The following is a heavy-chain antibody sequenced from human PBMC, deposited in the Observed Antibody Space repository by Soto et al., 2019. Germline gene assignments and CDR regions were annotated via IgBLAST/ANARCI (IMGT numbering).Heavy chain of an antibody. CDR2: IYYSGST. CDR3: ARSRRITIFGVPLNYGMDV. CDR1: GGSISSYY. D-gene: IGHD3-3*01. Sequence: SETMSLTCTVSGGSISSYYWSWIRQPPGKGLELIGYIYYSGSTNYNPSLNSRVTISVYTSKNQFSLKLSSVTAADTAVYYCARSRRITIFGVPLNYGMDVWGQGTTVTVSS. J-gene: IGHJ6*02. V-gene: IGHV4-59*01.